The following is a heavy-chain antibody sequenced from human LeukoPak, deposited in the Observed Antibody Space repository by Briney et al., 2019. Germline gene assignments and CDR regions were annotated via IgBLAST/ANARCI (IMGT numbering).Heavy chain of an antibody. J-gene: IGHJ4*02. V-gene: IGHV3-53*01. Sequence: GGSLRLSCAVSGFSVINNYMSWVRQAPGKGLEWVSVFYVGGATYYADSVKGRFTISRDNSENTLYLQMKSLRAEDTAVYYCARGDGYNFFDYWGQGTLVTVSS. CDR1: GFSVINNY. CDR3: ARGDGYNFFDY. CDR2: FYVGGAT. D-gene: IGHD5-24*01.